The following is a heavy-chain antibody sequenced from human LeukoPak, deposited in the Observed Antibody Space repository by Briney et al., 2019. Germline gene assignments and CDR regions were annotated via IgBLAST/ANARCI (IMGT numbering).Heavy chain of an antibody. J-gene: IGHJ4*02. CDR3: VRDGAGRAARPFDY. CDR1: GFTVSSNY. Sequence: GGSLRLSCAASGFTVSSNYMSWVRQAPGKGLEWVSVIYSGGSTYYADSVKGRFTISRDNSKNTLYLQMNSLRAEDTAVYYCVRDGAGRAARPFDYWGQGTLVTVSS. CDR2: IYSGGST. D-gene: IGHD6-6*01. V-gene: IGHV3-66*02.